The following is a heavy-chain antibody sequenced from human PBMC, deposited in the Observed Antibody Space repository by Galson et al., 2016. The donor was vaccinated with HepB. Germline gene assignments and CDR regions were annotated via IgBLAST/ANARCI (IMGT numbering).Heavy chain of an antibody. Sequence: SLRLSCAASGFTFSGHAMHWVRQAPGKGLQWIGAISNDGNWAPYAGFVKGRFTISRDNSRNILYLEVSSLDFADTAVYYCARDVAVPGTTVGGIDFWGQGTLVTVSS. D-gene: IGHD1-7*01. CDR1: GFTFSGHA. J-gene: IGHJ4*02. CDR3: ARDVAVPGTTVGGIDF. V-gene: IGHV3-30*04. CDR2: ISNDGNWA.